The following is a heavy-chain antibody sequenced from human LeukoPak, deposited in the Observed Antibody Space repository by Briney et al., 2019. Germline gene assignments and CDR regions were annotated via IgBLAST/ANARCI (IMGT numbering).Heavy chain of an antibody. CDR1: GYTFTSYY. V-gene: IGHV1-46*01. CDR3: ARGASASSPYYYYGMDV. J-gene: IGHJ6*02. CDR2: INPSGGST. Sequence: ASVKVSCKASGYTFTSYYMHWVRQAPGQGLEWMGIINPSGGSTSYAQKFQGRVTMTRDTSTGTVYMELSSLRSEDTAVYYCARGASASSPYYYYGMDVWGQGTTVTVSS. D-gene: IGHD6-25*01.